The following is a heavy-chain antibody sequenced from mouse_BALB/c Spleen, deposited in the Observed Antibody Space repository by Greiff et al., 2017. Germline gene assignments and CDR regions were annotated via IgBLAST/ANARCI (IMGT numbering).Heavy chain of an antibody. Sequence: EVKLLESGPGLVKPSQSLSLTCTVTGYSITSDYAWNWIRQFPGNKLEWMGYISYSGSTSYNPSIKSRISITRDTSKNQFFLQLNSVTTEDTATYYCARNYRYVYWYFDVWGAGTTVTVSS. D-gene: IGHD2-14*01. CDR2: ISYSGST. CDR1: GYSITSDYA. CDR3: ARNYRYVYWYFDV. V-gene: IGHV3-2*02. J-gene: IGHJ1*01.